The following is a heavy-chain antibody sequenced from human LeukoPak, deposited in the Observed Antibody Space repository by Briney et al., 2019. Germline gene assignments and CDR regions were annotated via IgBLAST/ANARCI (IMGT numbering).Heavy chain of an antibody. V-gene: IGHV4-39*01. D-gene: IGHD2-2*01. J-gene: IGHJ4*02. Sequence: SETLSLTCTVPGGSISSSSYYWGWIRQPPGKGLEWIVSSYYSGSTYYNPSLKSRVTISVDTSKNQFSLKLSSVTAADTAVYYCARHPGSPVVVPAALGFDYWGQGTLVTVSS. CDR2: SYYSGST. CDR3: ARHPGSPVVVPAALGFDY. CDR1: GGSISSSSYY.